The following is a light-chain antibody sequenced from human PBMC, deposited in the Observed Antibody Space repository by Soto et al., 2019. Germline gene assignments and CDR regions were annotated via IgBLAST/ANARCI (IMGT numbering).Light chain of an antibody. CDR2: DVS. Sequence: QSALTQPASVSGSPGQSITISCTGTSSDVGGYNYVSCYQQHPGKAPKLMIYDVSNRPSGVSNRFSGSKSGNTASLTISGLEDEDEADYYCSSYTSSSTLVVFGGGTKLTVL. V-gene: IGLV2-14*01. CDR3: SSYTSSSTLVV. CDR1: SSDVGGYNY. J-gene: IGLJ2*01.